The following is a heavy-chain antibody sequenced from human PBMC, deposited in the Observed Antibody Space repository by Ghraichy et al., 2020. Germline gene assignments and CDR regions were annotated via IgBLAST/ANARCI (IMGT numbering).Heavy chain of an antibody. Sequence: GGSLRLSCAASGFTFSSYAMSLFRQAPGKGLEWFSAISVSVCSTYYADFVNGRFTISRDNSKNTLYLQMNSLRAEDTAVYYCAKARYNWKFDYWGQGNLVNVSS. CDR2: ISVSVCST. V-gene: IGHV3-23*01. D-gene: IGHD1-1*01. CDR1: GFTFSSYA. J-gene: IGHJ4*02. CDR3: AKARYNWKFDY.